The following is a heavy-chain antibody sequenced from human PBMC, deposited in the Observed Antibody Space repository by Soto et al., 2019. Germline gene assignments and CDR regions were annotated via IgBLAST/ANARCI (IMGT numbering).Heavy chain of an antibody. CDR3: AKDMVTMVRGVIDYYGMDV. J-gene: IGHJ6*02. CDR2: ISGSGGST. V-gene: IGHV3-23*01. Sequence: GGSLRLSCAASGFTFSSYAMSWVRQAPGKGLEWVSAISGSGGSTYYADSVKGRFTISRDNSKNTLYLQMNSLRAEDTAVYYCAKDMVTMVRGVIDYYGMDVRGQGTTVTVPS. CDR1: GFTFSSYA. D-gene: IGHD3-10*01.